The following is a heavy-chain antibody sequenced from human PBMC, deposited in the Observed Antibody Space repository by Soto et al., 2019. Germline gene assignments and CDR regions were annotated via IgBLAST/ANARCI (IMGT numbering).Heavy chain of an antibody. Sequence: QVQLVQSGAEVKKPGASVKVSCKASGYTFTSYGISWVRQAPGQGLEWMGWISAYNGNTNYEQKLQGRFSMTTDTSTGTAYGERRRLRSDYTAVYYCAREGGVYCSGGSCYFDHWGQGSLVT. CDR3: AREGGVYCSGGSCYFDH. D-gene: IGHD2-15*01. CDR2: ISAYNGNT. J-gene: IGHJ4*02. CDR1: GYTFTSYG. V-gene: IGHV1-18*01.